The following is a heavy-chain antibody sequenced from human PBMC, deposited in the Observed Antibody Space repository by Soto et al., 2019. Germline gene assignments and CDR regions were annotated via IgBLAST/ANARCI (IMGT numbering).Heavy chain of an antibody. V-gene: IGHV1-46*03. Sequence: GASVKVPCKASAYTFTSYYMHWVRQAPGQGLEWWGIVNGSGSGRTYEQKFQGRVTLTRNTSTITVYMELSSLRSEDTAVYYCARGDFRGLIDAFDIWGQETTVTVSS. CDR2: VNGSGSGR. CDR3: ARGDFRGLIDAFDI. D-gene: IGHD3-10*01. CDR1: AYTFTSYY. J-gene: IGHJ3*02.